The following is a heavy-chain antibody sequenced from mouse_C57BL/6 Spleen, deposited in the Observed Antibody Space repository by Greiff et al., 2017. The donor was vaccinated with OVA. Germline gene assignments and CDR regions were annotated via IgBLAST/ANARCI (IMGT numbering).Heavy chain of an antibody. J-gene: IGHJ3*01. Sequence: EVQGVESGGGLVKPGGSLKLSCAASGFTFSDYGMHWVRQAPEKGLEWVAYISSGSSTIYYADTVKGRFTISRDNAKNTLFLQMTSLRSEDTAMYYCARGYYDYDGWFAYWGQGTLVTVSA. CDR3: ARGYYDYDGWFAY. CDR2: ISSGSSTI. D-gene: IGHD2-4*01. CDR1: GFTFSDYG. V-gene: IGHV5-17*01.